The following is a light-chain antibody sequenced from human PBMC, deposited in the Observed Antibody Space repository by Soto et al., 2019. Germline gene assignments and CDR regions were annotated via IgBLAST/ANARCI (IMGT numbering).Light chain of an antibody. CDR3: QQYSTLPNT. CDR1: QTVDNRY. V-gene: IGKV3-20*01. CDR2: GIS. J-gene: IGKJ2*01. Sequence: ESVLTQSPGTLSLSPGERATLSCRASQTVDNRYFAWYQQKPGQAPRLLIYGISNRATGIPDRFSGSGSGPDFTLTISRLEPEDFVVYYCQQYSTLPNTLGQGTKVDIK.